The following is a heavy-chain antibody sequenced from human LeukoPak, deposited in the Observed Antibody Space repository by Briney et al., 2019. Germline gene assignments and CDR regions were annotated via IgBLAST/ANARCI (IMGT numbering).Heavy chain of an antibody. Sequence: PGGSLRLSCAASGFTFSSYGMHWVRQAPGKGLEWVAVISYDGSNKYYADSVKGRFTISRDNSKNSLYLQMNSLRAEDTAVYYCAGHYDSSGPGLDDAFDIWGQGTMVTVSS. CDR3: AGHYDSSGPGLDDAFDI. CDR1: GFTFSSYG. V-gene: IGHV3-30*03. D-gene: IGHD3-22*01. CDR2: ISYDGSNK. J-gene: IGHJ3*02.